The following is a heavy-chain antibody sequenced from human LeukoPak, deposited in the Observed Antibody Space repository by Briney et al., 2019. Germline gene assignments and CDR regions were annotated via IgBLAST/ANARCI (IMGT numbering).Heavy chain of an antibody. CDR1: GFTFSSYA. CDR2: ISSSSSYI. D-gene: IGHD2-2*01. J-gene: IGHJ4*02. Sequence: KPGGSLRLSCAASGFTFSSYAMNWVRQAPGKGLEWVSSISSSSSYIYYADSVKGRFTISRDNAKNSLYLQMNSLRAEDTAVYYCATERVVVPADPDDYWGQGTLVTVSS. CDR3: ATERVVVPADPDDY. V-gene: IGHV3-21*01.